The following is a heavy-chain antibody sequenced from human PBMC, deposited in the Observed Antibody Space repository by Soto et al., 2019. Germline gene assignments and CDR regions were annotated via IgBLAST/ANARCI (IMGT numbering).Heavy chain of an antibody. CDR3: ARLTSSYYGRDV. D-gene: IGHD3-9*01. CDR2: IYYSGST. J-gene: IGHJ6*02. Sequence: SVTLSLTCTASGGSISSYYWSWFRKPPGQGLEWIGYIYYSGSTYYNPSLKSRVTISVDTSKNQSSLKLSSVTAADTAVYYCARLTSSYYGRDVWGQGTTVTVSS. V-gene: IGHV4-59*01. CDR1: GGSISSYY.